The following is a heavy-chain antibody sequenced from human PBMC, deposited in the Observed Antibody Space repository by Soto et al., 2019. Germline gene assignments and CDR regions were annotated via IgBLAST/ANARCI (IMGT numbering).Heavy chain of an antibody. V-gene: IGHV3-49*03. D-gene: IGHD6-13*01. Sequence: GGSLRLSCTASGFTFGDYAMSWFRQAPGKGLEWVGFIRSKAYGGTTEYAASVKGRFTISRDDSKSIAYLQMNSLKTEDTAVYYCTRVGHYGSSWYSPTNWGQGTLVTVSS. J-gene: IGHJ4*02. CDR2: IRSKAYGGTT. CDR3: TRVGHYGSSWYSPTN. CDR1: GFTFGDYA.